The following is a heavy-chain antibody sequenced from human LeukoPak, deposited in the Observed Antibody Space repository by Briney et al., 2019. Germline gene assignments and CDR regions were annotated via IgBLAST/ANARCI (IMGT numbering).Heavy chain of an antibody. V-gene: IGHV7-4-1*02. Sequence: WASVKVSCKASGYTFSSCAIKWVRQAPGQGLEYMGWIDTKTGNPTYAQGFTGRFVFSLDTSVSTAYLQISSLKAEDTAVYYCAIHPSDSSGYFSYWGQGALVTVSS. D-gene: IGHD3-22*01. CDR1: GYTFSSCA. CDR3: AIHPSDSSGYFSY. J-gene: IGHJ4*02. CDR2: IDTKTGNP.